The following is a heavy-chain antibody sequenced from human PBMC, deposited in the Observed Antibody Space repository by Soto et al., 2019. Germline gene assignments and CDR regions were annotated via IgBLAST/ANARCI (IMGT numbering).Heavy chain of an antibody. CDR3: ARDTFGGAYDFLH. V-gene: IGHV3-66*01. J-gene: IGHJ4*02. CDR2: ISSGGST. CDR1: GFTVSSFY. Sequence: GGYLRLSCAASGFTVSSFYMTWVRQAPGKGLQWVAVISSGGSTYYADSVKGRFTISRDNSKNTLYLEMNSLRAEDTAVYYCARDTFGGAYDFLHGGQGTLVTVSS. D-gene: IGHD3-3*01.